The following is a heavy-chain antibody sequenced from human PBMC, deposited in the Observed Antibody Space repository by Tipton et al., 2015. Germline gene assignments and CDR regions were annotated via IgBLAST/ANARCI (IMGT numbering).Heavy chain of an antibody. CDR2: ISFSGSTI. CDR1: GFTFSDYY. J-gene: IGHJ6*02. CDR3: AKDHQVDGGDYPFYDYRGMDV. V-gene: IGHV3-11*01. Sequence: QLVQSGGGLVKSGGSLRLSCAASGFTFSDYYMNSIRQAPGKGLEWVSYISFSGSTIYYAESVKGRFIISRDNSKNTLYLQMSSLRAEDTAVYYCAKDHQVDGGDYPFYDYRGMDVWGQGTTVTVSS. D-gene: IGHD4-17*01.